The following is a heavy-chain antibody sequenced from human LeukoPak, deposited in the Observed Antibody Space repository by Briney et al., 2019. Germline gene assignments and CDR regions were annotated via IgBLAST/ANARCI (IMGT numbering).Heavy chain of an antibody. CDR3: ARSHSSSFYYYYYGMDV. D-gene: IGHD6-6*01. Sequence: PSETLSLTCAVYGGSFSGYYWSWIRQPPGKGLEWIGEINHSGSTNYNPSLKSRVTISVDTSKNQFSLKLSSVAAADTPVYYCARSHSSSFYYYYYGMDVWGQGTTVTVSS. CDR2: INHSGST. J-gene: IGHJ6*02. CDR1: GGSFSGYY. V-gene: IGHV4-34*01.